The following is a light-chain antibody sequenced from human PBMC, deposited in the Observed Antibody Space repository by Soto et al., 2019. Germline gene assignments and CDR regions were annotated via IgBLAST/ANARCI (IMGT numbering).Light chain of an antibody. CDR3: QQRSNWPPLT. CDR1: QSVSSY. J-gene: IGKJ4*01. V-gene: IGKV3-11*01. Sequence: EIVLTQSPATLSLSPGERATLSCRASQSVSSYLAWYQQKPGQAPRLLIYDASNRATGIPARFSGSGSGTDFTLTISSLEPEDFALYYCQQRSNWPPLTFGGGTKVEI. CDR2: DAS.